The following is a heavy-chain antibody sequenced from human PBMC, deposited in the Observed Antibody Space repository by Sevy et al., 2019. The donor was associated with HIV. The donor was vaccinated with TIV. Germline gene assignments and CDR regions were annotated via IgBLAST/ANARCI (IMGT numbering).Heavy chain of an antibody. J-gene: IGHJ6*02. CDR1: GFTFSSYS. CDR2: ISSSSSTI. D-gene: IGHD3-22*01. CDR3: ARDRDYDSSGDYYGMDV. Sequence: GGSLRLSCAASGFTFSSYSMNWVRQAPGKGLEWVPYISSSSSTIYYADSVKGRFTISRDNAKNSLYLQMNSLRDEDTAVYYCARDRDYDSSGDYYGMDVWGQGTTVTVSS. V-gene: IGHV3-48*02.